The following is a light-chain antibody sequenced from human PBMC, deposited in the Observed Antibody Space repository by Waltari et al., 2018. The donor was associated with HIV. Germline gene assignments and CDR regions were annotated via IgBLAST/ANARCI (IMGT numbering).Light chain of an antibody. CDR1: QSINTG. Sequence: IQMTQSPSSLSAPIVDRVTIICRASQSINTGLAWYQTKPNLAPHLLIFAASGLQNGVPSRFSGSGSGTLFTLTIANLQPEDSATYYCQQTTTFPLGFGGGTRVEI. CDR2: AAS. J-gene: IGKJ4*02. V-gene: IGKV1-12*01. CDR3: QQTTTFPLG.